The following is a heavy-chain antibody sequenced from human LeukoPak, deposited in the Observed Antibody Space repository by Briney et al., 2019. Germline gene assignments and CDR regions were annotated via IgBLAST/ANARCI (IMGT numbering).Heavy chain of an antibody. V-gene: IGHV3-23*01. CDR3: AKETAVAGLFDY. J-gene: IGHJ4*02. Sequence: GGSLRLSCAAAGFTLNINAMSWVRQAPGKGLELVSAISGSGGSTYYADSVKGRFTISRDNSKNTLYLQMNSLRAEDTAVYYCAKETAVAGLFDYWGQGNLVTVSS. CDR2: ISGSGGST. CDR1: GFTLNINA. D-gene: IGHD6-19*01.